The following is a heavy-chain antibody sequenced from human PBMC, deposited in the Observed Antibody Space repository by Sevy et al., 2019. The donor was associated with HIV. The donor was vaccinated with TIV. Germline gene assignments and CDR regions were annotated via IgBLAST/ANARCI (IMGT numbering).Heavy chain of an antibody. CDR1: GGSISSGGYS. D-gene: IGHD4-17*01. J-gene: IGHJ4*02. CDR2: IYHSGST. CDR3: ARSGNYGDYLGY. Sequence: SETLSLTCAVSGGSISSGGYSWSWIRQPPGKGLEWIGYIYHSGSTYYNPSLKSRVTISVDRSKNQFSLKLSSVTAADTALYYCARSGNYGDYLGYWGQGTLVTVSS. V-gene: IGHV4-30-2*01.